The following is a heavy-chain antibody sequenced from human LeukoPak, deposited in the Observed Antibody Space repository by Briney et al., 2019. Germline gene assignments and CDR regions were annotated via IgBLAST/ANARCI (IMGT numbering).Heavy chain of an antibody. CDR3: AREGADDSSGYYWLDP. CDR1: GGSISSYY. J-gene: IGHJ5*02. CDR2: IYYSGST. V-gene: IGHV4-59*01. Sequence: PSETLSLTCTVSGGSISSYYWSWIRQPPGKGLEWVGSIYYSGSTNYNPSLKSRVTISVDTSKNQFSLRLNSVTTADTAVYYCAREGADDSSGYYWLDPWGQGTLVIVSS. D-gene: IGHD3-22*01.